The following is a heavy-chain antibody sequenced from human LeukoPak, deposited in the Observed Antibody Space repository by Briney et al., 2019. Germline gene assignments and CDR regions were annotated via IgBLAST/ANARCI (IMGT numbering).Heavy chain of an antibody. V-gene: IGHV5-51*01. CDR2: IHPGDSDA. Sequence: PGESLKISCKGSGYSFTSYWIGWVRQMPGKGLEYMGIIHPGDSDARYSPSFQGQVTISADRSSSTAYIQWSRLKASDTAMYYCATHPGGLQSGFDNWGQGTLVTVSS. D-gene: IGHD5-24*01. CDR1: GYSFTSYW. CDR3: ATHPGGLQSGFDN. J-gene: IGHJ4*02.